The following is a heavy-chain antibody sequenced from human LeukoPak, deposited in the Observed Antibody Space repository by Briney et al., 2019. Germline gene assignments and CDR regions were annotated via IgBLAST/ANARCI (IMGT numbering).Heavy chain of an antibody. V-gene: IGHV4-4*07. CDR2: IYTSGST. CDR3: ARRSRIYYGSGSYKNAFDI. CDR1: GGSISSYY. J-gene: IGHJ3*02. D-gene: IGHD3-10*01. Sequence: SETLSLTCTVSGGSISSYYWSWIRQPAGKGLEWIGRIYTSGSTNYNPSLKSRVTMSVDTSKNQFSLKLSSVTAADTAVYYCARRSRIYYGSGSYKNAFDIWGQGTMVTVSS.